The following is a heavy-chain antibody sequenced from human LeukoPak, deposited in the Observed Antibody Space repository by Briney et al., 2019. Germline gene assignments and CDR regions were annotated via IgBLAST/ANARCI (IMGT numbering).Heavy chain of an antibody. CDR1: GFTFSSYG. Sequence: GGSLRLSCAASGFTFSSYGMSWVRQAPGKGLEWVAFIRYDGSNKYYADSVKGRFTISRDNSKNTLYLQMNSLRAEDTAVYYCAKGGPAAGRFDYWGQGTLVTVSS. J-gene: IGHJ4*02. CDR3: AKGGPAAGRFDY. CDR2: IRYDGSNK. V-gene: IGHV3-30*02. D-gene: IGHD6-13*01.